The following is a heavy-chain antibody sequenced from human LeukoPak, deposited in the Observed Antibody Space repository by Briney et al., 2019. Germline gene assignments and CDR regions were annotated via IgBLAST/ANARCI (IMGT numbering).Heavy chain of an antibody. D-gene: IGHD3-22*01. CDR3: ARDSNGHSSGYKQFLDY. J-gene: IGHJ4*02. CDR1: GFTVSSNY. Sequence: PGGSLRLSCAASGFTVSSNYMSWVRQAPGKGLEWVSVIYSGGSTYYADSVKGRFTISRDNSKNTLYLQMNSLRAEDTAVYYCARDSNGHSSGYKQFLDYWGQGTLVTVSS. CDR2: IYSGGST. V-gene: IGHV3-66*01.